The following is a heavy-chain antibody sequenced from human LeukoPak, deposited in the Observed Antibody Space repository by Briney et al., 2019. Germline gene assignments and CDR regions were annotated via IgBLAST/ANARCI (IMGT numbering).Heavy chain of an antibody. CDR2: INHSGST. CDR3: AREMGYGPPFDY. D-gene: IGHD5-12*01. Sequence: SETLSLTCAVYGGSFSGYYWSWIRQPPGKGLEWIGQINHSGSTNYNPSLKSRVTISVDTSKNQFSLKLSSVTAADTAVYYCAREMGYGPPFDYWGQGTLVTVSS. CDR1: GGSFSGYY. V-gene: IGHV4-34*01. J-gene: IGHJ4*02.